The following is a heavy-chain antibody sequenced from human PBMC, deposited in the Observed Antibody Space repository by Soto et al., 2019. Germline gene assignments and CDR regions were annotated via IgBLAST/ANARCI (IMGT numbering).Heavy chain of an antibody. V-gene: IGHV4-30-4*01. Sequence: QVQLQESGPGLVKPSQTLSLTCSVSGGSISSGDYYWSWIRQPPGKGLEWIGYIYYSGSTYYNPSLKSRVTISVDTSKNQFSLKLSSVTVADTAVYYCARGYCSGGSRDSYYYGMDVWGQGTTVTVSS. CDR2: IYYSGST. CDR1: GGSISSGDYY. CDR3: ARGYCSGGSRDSYYYGMDV. D-gene: IGHD2-15*01. J-gene: IGHJ6*02.